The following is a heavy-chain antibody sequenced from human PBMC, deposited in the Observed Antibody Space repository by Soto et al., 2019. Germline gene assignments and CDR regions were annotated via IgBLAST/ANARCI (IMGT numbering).Heavy chain of an antibody. CDR2: INPASGST. CDR3: ARDLAAREH. CDR1: GYTFTHYY. J-gene: IGHJ4*02. V-gene: IGHV1-46*01. D-gene: IGHD6-25*01. Sequence: QVQLVQSGAEVKKPGASVKLSCRTSGYTFTHYYIHWVRQAPGQGLEWLAIINPASGSTNYAQDFLGRVTLTMDTSTTTGYMELSGLRAEDTAIFYCARDLAAREHWGQGTLVTVSS.